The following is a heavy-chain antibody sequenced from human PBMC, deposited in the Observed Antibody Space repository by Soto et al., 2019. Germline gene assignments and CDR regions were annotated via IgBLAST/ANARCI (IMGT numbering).Heavy chain of an antibody. CDR1: GFSLSTSGVG. Sequence: QITLKESGPTLVKPTQTLTLACTFSGFSLSTSGVGVGWIRQPPGKALEWLALIYWDDDKRYSPSLKSRLTIXKXXSKNQVVLTMTNMDPVDTAPYYCAHPGAGYRGFKYWGQGTLVTVSS. CDR3: AHPGAGYRGFKY. CDR2: IYWDDDK. J-gene: IGHJ4*02. V-gene: IGHV2-5*02. D-gene: IGHD5-12*01.